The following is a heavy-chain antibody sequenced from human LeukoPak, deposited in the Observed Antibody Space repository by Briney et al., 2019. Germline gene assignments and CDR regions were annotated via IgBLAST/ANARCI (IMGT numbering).Heavy chain of an antibody. J-gene: IGHJ4*02. V-gene: IGHV4-34*01. CDR2: INHSGST. D-gene: IGHD5-24*01. CDR3: AGDGWHGLFTY. Sequence: PSETLSLTCAVYGGSFSGYYWSWIRQPPGKGLEWIGEINHSGSTNYNPSLKSRVTISVDTSKNQFSLKLSSVTAADTAVYYCAGDGWHGLFTYWGQGTLVTVSS. CDR1: GGSFSGYY.